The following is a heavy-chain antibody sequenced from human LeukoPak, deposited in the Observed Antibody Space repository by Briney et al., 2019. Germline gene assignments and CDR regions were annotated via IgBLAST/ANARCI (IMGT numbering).Heavy chain of an antibody. J-gene: IGHJ3*01. D-gene: IGHD1-1*01. V-gene: IGHV3-48*01. CDR2: MTSDMRTI. CDR1: GFTFSVYS. Sequence: PGGSLRLSCAASGFTFSVYSTNWVRQAPGKGLEWVSYMTSDMRTIYYADSVKGRFTISRDNAQKSLYLQMNSLRAEDTAVYFCARSVEASFDAWGQGTMVTVSS. CDR3: ARSVEASFDA.